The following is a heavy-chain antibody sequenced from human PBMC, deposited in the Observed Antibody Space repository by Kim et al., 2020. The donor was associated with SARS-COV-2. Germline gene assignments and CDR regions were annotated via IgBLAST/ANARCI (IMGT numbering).Heavy chain of an antibody. CDR3: ARGGDGYKQFDY. V-gene: IGHV3-30*04. Sequence: GGSLRLSCAASGFTFSSYAMHWVRQAPGKGLEWVAVISYDGSNKYYADSVKGRFTISRDNSKNTLYLQMNSLRAEDTAVYYCARGGDGYKQFDYWGQGTL. J-gene: IGHJ4*02. CDR1: GFTFSSYA. CDR2: ISYDGSNK. D-gene: IGHD5-12*01.